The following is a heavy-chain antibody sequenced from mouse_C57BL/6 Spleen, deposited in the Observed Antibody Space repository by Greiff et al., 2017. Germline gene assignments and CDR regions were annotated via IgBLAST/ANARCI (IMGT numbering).Heavy chain of an antibody. D-gene: IGHD2-4*01. CDR3: ARDYDFDY. Sequence: QVQLQQSGAELVKPGASVKMSCKASGYTFTSYWITWVKQRPGQGREWIGDIYPGSGSTNYNEKFKSKATLTVDTSSSTAYMHLSSLTSEDSAVYYCARDYDFDYWGQGTTLTVAS. J-gene: IGHJ2*01. V-gene: IGHV1-55*01. CDR2: IYPGSGST. CDR1: GYTFTSYW.